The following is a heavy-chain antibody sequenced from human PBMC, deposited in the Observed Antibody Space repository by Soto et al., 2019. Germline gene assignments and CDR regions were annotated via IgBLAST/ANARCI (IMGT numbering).Heavy chain of an antibody. Sequence: EVQLLESGGGLIQPGGSLRLSCAASGFTFSTYAMCWVRQAPGKGLEWVSSFSGSGDYTYYADSMKGRFTISRDNSKNTLYLQMNSLRAEDTAVYYCAKADYYDSSGYSFDYWGQGTLVTDSS. J-gene: IGHJ4*02. D-gene: IGHD3-22*01. CDR2: FSGSGDYT. CDR3: AKADYYDSSGYSFDY. CDR1: GFTFSTYA. V-gene: IGHV3-23*01.